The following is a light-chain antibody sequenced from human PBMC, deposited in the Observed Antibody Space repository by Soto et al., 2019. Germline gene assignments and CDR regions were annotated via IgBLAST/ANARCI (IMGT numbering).Light chain of an antibody. J-gene: IGKJ1*01. Sequence: DMQMTQSPSSLSASVGDRVTITCRASQSISSYLNWYQQKPGKAPKLLIYAASSLQSGVPSRFSGRGSGTDFTLTISTLQTEDIATHYCQQSYSTPPSFGQGNKLEIK. CDR3: QQSYSTPPS. CDR2: AAS. V-gene: IGKV1-39*01. CDR1: QSISSY.